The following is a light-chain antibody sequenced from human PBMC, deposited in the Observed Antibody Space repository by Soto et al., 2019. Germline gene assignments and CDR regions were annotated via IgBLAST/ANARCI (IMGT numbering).Light chain of an antibody. V-gene: IGKV3-15*01. CDR3: QQYSNWLRT. CDR1: QSVSSN. CDR2: GAS. J-gene: IGKJ5*01. Sequence: EIVMTQSPATLSVSPGERATLSCRDSQSVSSNLAWYQQKPGQAPRLLIYGASTRATCIPARFSGSGFGTEFTLTISSLQSEDFAVYYCQQYSNWLRTFGQGTRLEIK.